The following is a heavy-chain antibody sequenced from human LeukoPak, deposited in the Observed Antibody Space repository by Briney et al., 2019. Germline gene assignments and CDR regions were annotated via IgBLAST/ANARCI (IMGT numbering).Heavy chain of an antibody. J-gene: IGHJ6*03. CDR3: ARGGYYYLDV. CDR2: ILYNGNT. Sequence: SETLSLTCTVSDGSMSPYYWSWIRQSPGKGLEWIAYILYNGNTKYNPSLWSRVMISIDTSRNQVFLNLNSVTAADTAVYYCARGGYYYLDVWGKGTTVTVSS. CDR1: DGSMSPYY. V-gene: IGHV4-59*01.